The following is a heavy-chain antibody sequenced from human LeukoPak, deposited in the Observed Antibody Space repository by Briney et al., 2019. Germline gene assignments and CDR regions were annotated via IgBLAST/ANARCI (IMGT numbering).Heavy chain of an antibody. V-gene: IGHV3-30*02. J-gene: IGHJ4*02. D-gene: IGHD2-21*02. CDR2: IRYDGSNK. Sequence: GGSLRLSCGASGFIFSNYGIHWVRQAPGKGLEWVAFIRYDGSNKYYADSVKGRFTISRDNAKNTLYLPMNSLRAEDTAVYYCAKVARDALGVVVTAISYWGQGTLVTVSS. CDR1: GFIFSNYG. CDR3: AKVARDALGVVVTAISY.